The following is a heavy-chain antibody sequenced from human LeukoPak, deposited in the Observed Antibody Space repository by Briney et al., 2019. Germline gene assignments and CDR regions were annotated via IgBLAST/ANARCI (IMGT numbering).Heavy chain of an antibody. CDR2: ISYDGSNK. V-gene: IGHV3-30*18. CDR3: AKSKVRGVRVFDY. D-gene: IGHD3-10*01. CDR1: GFTFSSYG. J-gene: IGHJ4*02. Sequence: GGSLRLSCAASGFTFSSYGMHWVRQAPGKGLEWVAVISYDGSNKYYADSVKGRFTISRDNSKNTLYLQMNSLRAEDTAVYYCAKSKVRGVRVFDYWGQGTLVTVSS.